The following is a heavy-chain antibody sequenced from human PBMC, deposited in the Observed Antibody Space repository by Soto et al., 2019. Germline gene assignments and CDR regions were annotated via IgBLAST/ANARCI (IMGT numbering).Heavy chain of an antibody. V-gene: IGHV1-18*01. CDR3: AREKPRLRFLDWLPDPYYYYDGMDV. Sequence: ASVKVSCKASGYTFTSYGISWVRQAPGQGLEWMGWISAYNGNTNYAQKLQGRVTMTTDTSTSTAYMELRSLRSDDTAVYYCAREKPRLRFLDWLPDPYYYYDGMDVWGQGTTVTVSS. CDR2: ISAYNGNT. J-gene: IGHJ6*02. D-gene: IGHD3-3*01. CDR1: GYTFTSYG.